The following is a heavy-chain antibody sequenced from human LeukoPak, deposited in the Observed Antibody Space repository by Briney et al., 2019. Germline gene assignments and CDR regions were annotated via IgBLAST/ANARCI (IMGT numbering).Heavy chain of an antibody. V-gene: IGHV4-30-2*01. Sequence: ASETLSLTCAVSGGSISSGGYSWSWIRQPPGKGLEWIGCIYHSGSTYYNPSLKSRVTISVDRSKNQFSLKLSSVTAADTAVYYCARGIVPAAMTSAEYFQHWGQGTLVTVSS. CDR1: GGSISSGGYS. CDR2: IYHSGST. J-gene: IGHJ1*01. CDR3: ARGIVPAAMTSAEYFQH. D-gene: IGHD2-2*01.